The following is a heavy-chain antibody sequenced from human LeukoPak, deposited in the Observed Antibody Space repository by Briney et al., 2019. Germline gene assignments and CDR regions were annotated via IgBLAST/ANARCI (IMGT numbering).Heavy chain of an antibody. CDR3: ARDYCSSTSCLFDY. D-gene: IGHD2-2*01. V-gene: IGHV1-2*06. Sequence: GASVKVSCKDSGYTFTGYHMHWVRQAPGQGLEWMGRINPNSGDTNNAQKFQGRVTMTRDTSISTAYMDLSRLTSDDTAVYYCARDYCSSTSCLFDYWGQGTLVTVSS. CDR1: GYTFTGYH. J-gene: IGHJ4*02. CDR2: INPNSGDT.